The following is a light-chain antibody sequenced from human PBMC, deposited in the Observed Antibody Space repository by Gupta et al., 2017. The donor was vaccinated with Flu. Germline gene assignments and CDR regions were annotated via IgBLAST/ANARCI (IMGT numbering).Light chain of an antibody. CDR1: PSFGGW. J-gene: IGKJ1*01. Sequence: DVQMTQSPSTLSASVGDRVPFTCRASPSFGGWLDWYQHKPGQAPKLLINEASNLQSGVPSRFSGSGSGTEFTLTISSLQPDDVATYYCQQYNEYPWTFGQGTKVLIK. V-gene: IGKV1-5*03. CDR3: QQYNEYPWT. CDR2: EAS.